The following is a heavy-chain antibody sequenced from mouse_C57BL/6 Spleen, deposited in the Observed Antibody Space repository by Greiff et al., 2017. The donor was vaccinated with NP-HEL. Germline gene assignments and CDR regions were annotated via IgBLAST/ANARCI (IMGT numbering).Heavy chain of an antibody. V-gene: IGHV1-19*01. Sequence: EVQLQQSGPVLVKPGASVKMSCKASGYTFTDYYMNWVKQSHGKSLEWIGVINPYNGGTSYNQKFKGKATLTVDKSSSTAYMELNSLTSEDSAVYYCARSYITGHFDYWGQGTTLTVSS. CDR2: INPYNGGT. J-gene: IGHJ2*01. D-gene: IGHD4-1*01. CDR3: ARSYITGHFDY. CDR1: GYTFTDYY.